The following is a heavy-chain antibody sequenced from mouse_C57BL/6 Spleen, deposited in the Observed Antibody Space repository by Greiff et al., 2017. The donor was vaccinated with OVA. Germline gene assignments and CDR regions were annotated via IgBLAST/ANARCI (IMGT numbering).Heavy chain of an antibody. CDR2: INPNNGGT. Sequence: EVQLQQSGPELVKPGASVKISCKASGYTFTDYYMNWVKQSHGKSLEWIGDINPNNGGTSYNQKFKGKATLTVDKSSSTAYMELRSLTSEDSAVYYCARYPPWDGFDYWGQGTTLTVSS. CDR3: ARYPPWDGFDY. CDR1: GYTFTDYY. V-gene: IGHV1-26*01. J-gene: IGHJ2*01. D-gene: IGHD4-1*01.